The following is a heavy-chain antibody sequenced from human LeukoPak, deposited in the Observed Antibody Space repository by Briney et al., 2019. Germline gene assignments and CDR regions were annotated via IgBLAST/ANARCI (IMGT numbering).Heavy chain of an antibody. J-gene: IGHJ4*02. Sequence: GGSLRLSCAASGFTFTRSAMHWVRQAPGKGLEWVAFIQYDGDNKYYADSVNGRFPTSTVDSQNTLYLQMNSLTVEDTAVYYCAKRGDSTWSYFHLWGQGTLVTVSS. V-gene: IGHV3-30*02. D-gene: IGHD3-16*01. CDR3: AKRGDSTWSYFHL. CDR1: GFTFTRSA. CDR2: IQYDGDNK.